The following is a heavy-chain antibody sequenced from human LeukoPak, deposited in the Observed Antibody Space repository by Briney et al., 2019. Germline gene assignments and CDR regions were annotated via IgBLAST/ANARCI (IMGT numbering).Heavy chain of an antibody. CDR2: IYYSGST. D-gene: IGHD6-19*01. J-gene: IGHJ5*02. CDR1: GGSISSGGYY. CDR3: ARPYSSGWYTGRFDP. Sequence: PSQTLSLTCTVSGGSISSGGYYWSWIRQHPGKGLEWIGYIYYSGSTYYNPSLKSRVTISVDTSKNQFSLKLSSVTAADTAVYYCARPYSSGWYTGRFDPWGQGTLVTVSS. V-gene: IGHV4-31*03.